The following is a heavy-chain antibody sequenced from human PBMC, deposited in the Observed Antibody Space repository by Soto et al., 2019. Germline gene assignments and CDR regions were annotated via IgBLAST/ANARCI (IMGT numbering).Heavy chain of an antibody. V-gene: IGHV3-30-3*01. CDR3: AREQQLAHFDY. J-gene: IGHJ4*02. CDR2: ISYDGSNK. CDR1: GFTFSSYA. Sequence: GGSLRLSCAASGFTFSSYAMHWVRQAPGKGLEWVAVISYDGSNKYYADSVKGRFTISRDNSKNTLYLQMNSLRAEDTAVYYCAREQQLAHFDYWGQGTLVTVSS. D-gene: IGHD6-13*01.